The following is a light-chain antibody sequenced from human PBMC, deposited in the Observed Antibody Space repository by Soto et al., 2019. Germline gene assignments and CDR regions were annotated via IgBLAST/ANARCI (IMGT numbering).Light chain of an antibody. Sequence: EIVMTQSPATLSVSPGERATLSCRASQSVSSNLAWYQQKPGQAPRLLIYGASTRATGIPARFSGSGSGTEFTLTISSLQSEDFATYYCQHNYNNPRTLGQGTKVDIK. CDR1: QSVSSN. J-gene: IGKJ1*01. CDR3: QHNYNNPRT. CDR2: GAS. V-gene: IGKV3-15*01.